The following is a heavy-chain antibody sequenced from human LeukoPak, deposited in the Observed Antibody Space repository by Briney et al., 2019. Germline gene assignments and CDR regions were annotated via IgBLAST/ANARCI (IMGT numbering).Heavy chain of an antibody. CDR3: ARWAGVTDQ. Sequence: GGSLRLSCVAAGFTFESYWMSGVRQVPRKGPEWVANIKQDGSVEHYLESVKGRFTISRDNAKNSLFLQMNSLIAEDTAVYYCARWAGVTDQWGQGTQVTVSS. D-gene: IGHD5-18*01. J-gene: IGHJ4*02. CDR1: GFTFESYW. V-gene: IGHV3-7*03. CDR2: IKQDGSVE.